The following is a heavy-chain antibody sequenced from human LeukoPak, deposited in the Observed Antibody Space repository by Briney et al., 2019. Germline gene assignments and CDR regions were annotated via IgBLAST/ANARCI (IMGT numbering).Heavy chain of an antibody. D-gene: IGHD6-13*01. Sequence: ASVKVSCKASGGTFSSYAISWVRQAPGQGLEWMGIINPSGGSTSYAQKFQGRVTMTRDTSTSTVYMELSSLRSEDTAVYYCATEIAAAGTGYAFDIWGQGTMVTVSS. CDR1: GGTFSSYA. J-gene: IGHJ3*02. CDR2: INPSGGST. CDR3: ATEIAAAGTGYAFDI. V-gene: IGHV1-46*01.